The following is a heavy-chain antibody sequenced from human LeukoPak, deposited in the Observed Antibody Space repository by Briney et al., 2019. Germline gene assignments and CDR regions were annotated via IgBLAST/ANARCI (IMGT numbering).Heavy chain of an antibody. V-gene: IGHV3-21*01. CDR3: ARDLGYSYEIDY. Sequence: GGSLRLSCAASGFTFSSYAMSWVRQAPGKGLEWVSFISSSRSYIYYADSVKGRFTISRDNAKNSLYLQMNSLRAEDTAVYYCARDLGYSYEIDYWGQGTLVTVSS. J-gene: IGHJ4*02. D-gene: IGHD5-18*01. CDR2: ISSSRSYI. CDR1: GFTFSSYA.